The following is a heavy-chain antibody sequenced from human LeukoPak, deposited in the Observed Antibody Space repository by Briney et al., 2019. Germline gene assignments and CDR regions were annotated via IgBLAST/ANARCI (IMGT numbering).Heavy chain of an antibody. Sequence: GGSLRLSCAASGFTFSSYSMNWVRQAPGKGLEWVSSISSSSSYIYYADSVKGRFTISRDNAKNSLYLQMNSLRAEGTAVYYCARGAVAGTLNWFDPWGQGTLVTVSS. J-gene: IGHJ5*02. V-gene: IGHV3-21*01. CDR2: ISSSSSYI. D-gene: IGHD6-19*01. CDR1: GFTFSSYS. CDR3: ARGAVAGTLNWFDP.